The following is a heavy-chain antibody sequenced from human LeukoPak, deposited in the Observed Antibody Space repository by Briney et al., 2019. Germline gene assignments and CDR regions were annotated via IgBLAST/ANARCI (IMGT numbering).Heavy chain of an antibody. CDR2: VIPIFGTA. CDR3: ARGPADPDRDSYYYYYYMDV. V-gene: IGHV1-69*05. CDR1: RGTFSSYA. Sequence: ASVKVSCKACRGTFSSYAISWVRQAPGQGLKWMGGVIPIFGTANYAQKFQGRVTITTDESTSTAYMELSSLRSEDTAVYYCARGPADPDRDSYYYYYYMDVWGKGTTVTVSS. J-gene: IGHJ6*03. D-gene: IGHD2-2*01.